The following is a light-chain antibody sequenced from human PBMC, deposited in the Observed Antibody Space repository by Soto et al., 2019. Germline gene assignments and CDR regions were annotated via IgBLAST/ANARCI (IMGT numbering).Light chain of an antibody. Sequence: SYELTQPPSVSGAPGKTARITCGGNNIGSKSVNWYQQKPGQAPVLVIYYDSDRPSGIPERFSGSNSGNTATLTISGVEAGDEADYYCQVWDSSSDHVVFGGGTKLTVL. J-gene: IGLJ2*01. V-gene: IGLV3-21*04. CDR1: NIGSKS. CDR2: YDS. CDR3: QVWDSSSDHVV.